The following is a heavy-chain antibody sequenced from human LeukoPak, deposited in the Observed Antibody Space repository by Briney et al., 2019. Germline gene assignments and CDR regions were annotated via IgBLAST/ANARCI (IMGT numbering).Heavy chain of an antibody. Sequence: GESLKISCKASGYSFTDYWIGWVRQMPGQGLEWMAIIFPGDFDSRIKYSPSFQGHVTVSADKSITTAYLHWSSLQASDTAIYYCARHQTPGNVYYLNTEGFRFDSWGQGTLVTVSS. CDR2: IFPGDFDSRI. J-gene: IGHJ4*02. CDR1: GYSFTDYW. V-gene: IGHV5-51*01. CDR3: ARHQTPGNVYYLNTEGFRFDS. D-gene: IGHD1-26*01.